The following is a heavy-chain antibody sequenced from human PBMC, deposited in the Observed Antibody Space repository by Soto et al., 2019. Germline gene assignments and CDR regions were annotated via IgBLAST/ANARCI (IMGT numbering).Heavy chain of an antibody. CDR3: AGVAV. CDR2: IKVDGSQK. J-gene: IGHJ4*02. D-gene: IGHD6-19*01. Sequence: EVQLVESGGGFVQPGGSLRLSCAASGFTFSNYWMSWVRQAPGKGLEWVANIKVDGSQKYYVDSVKGRFTISRDNAKNSLYLQMNSLRAEDTAVYYCAGVAVRGQGTLVTVSS. V-gene: IGHV3-7*05. CDR1: GFTFSNYW.